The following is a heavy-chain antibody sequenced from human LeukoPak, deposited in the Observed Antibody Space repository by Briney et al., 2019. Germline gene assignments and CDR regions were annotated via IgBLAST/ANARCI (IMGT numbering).Heavy chain of an antibody. CDR3: ARGDCSGGICYSDSAFDI. CDR2: TYYRSKWYN. Sequence: SQTLSLTCAISGDSVSSNSTAWNWIRQSPSRRLEWLGRTYYRSKWYNDYAVSVKSRITINPDTSKNQFSLQLNSVTPEDAAVYYCARGDCSGGICYSDSAFDIWGQGTMVTVSS. CDR1: GDSVSSNSTA. J-gene: IGHJ3*02. D-gene: IGHD2-15*01. V-gene: IGHV6-1*01.